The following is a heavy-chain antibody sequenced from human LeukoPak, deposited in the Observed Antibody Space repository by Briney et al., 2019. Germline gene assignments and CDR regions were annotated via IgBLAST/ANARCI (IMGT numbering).Heavy chain of an antibody. CDR1: GGTFSSYA. V-gene: IGHV1-69*13. J-gene: IGHJ5*02. CDR3: ARAPYYDYVWGSCRYEWFDP. D-gene: IGHD3-16*02. CDR2: IIPIFGTA. Sequence: SVKVSCKASGGTFSSYAISWVRQAPGQGLEWMGGIIPIFGTANYAQKFQGRVTITADESTSTAYVELSSLRSEDTAVYYCARAPYYDYVWGSCRYEWFDPWGQGTLVTVSS.